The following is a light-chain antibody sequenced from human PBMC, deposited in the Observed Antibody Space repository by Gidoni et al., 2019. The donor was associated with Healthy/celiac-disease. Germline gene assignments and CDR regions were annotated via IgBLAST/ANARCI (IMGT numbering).Light chain of an antibody. Sequence: IVLTQSPATLSLSPGERATLSCRASQSVSSYLAWYQQNPGQAPRLRIYDASNRVTGIPARLRGSGSGTDFTLTLSSLEPEDFAVYYCQQRSNGLTFGGGTKVEIQ. CDR1: QSVSSY. J-gene: IGKJ4*01. CDR3: QQRSNGLT. CDR2: DAS. V-gene: IGKV3-11*01.